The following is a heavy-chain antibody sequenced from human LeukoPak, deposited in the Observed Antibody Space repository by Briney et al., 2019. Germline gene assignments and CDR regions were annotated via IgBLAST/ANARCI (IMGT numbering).Heavy chain of an antibody. Sequence: PGGSLRLSCAASGFTFSSYAMHWVRRAPGKGLEWVAVISDDGSNKYYAESVKGQFTISRDNSKNTLYLQMNSLRAEDTAVYYCARAFSTTAFDCWGQGTLVTVSS. CDR2: ISDDGSNK. V-gene: IGHV3-30*04. CDR3: ARAFSTTAFDC. CDR1: GFTFSSYA. D-gene: IGHD4-17*01. J-gene: IGHJ4*02.